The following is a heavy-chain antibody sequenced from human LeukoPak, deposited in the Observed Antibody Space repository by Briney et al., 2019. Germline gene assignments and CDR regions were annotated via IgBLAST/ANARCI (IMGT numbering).Heavy chain of an antibody. Sequence: PSETLSLTCTVSGGSISSYYWSWIRQPPGKGLEWIGYIYYSGSTNYNPSLKSRVTISVDTSKNQFSLKLSSVTAADTAVYYCARSGGDGMDVWGQGTTVTVSS. V-gene: IGHV4-59*01. CDR1: GGSISSYY. J-gene: IGHJ6*02. CDR3: ARSGGDGMDV. CDR2: IYYSGST. D-gene: IGHD3-10*01.